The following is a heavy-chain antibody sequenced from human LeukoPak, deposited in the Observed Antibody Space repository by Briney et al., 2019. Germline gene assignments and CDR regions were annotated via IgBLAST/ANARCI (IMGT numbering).Heavy chain of an antibody. CDR3: ARSYYYDIRFYP. J-gene: IGHJ5*02. D-gene: IGHD3-22*01. CDR1: GGSISSSSYY. CDR2: IYYSGST. V-gene: IGHV4-39*07. Sequence: SETLSLTCTVSGGSISSSSYYWGWIRQPPGKGLEWIGNIYYSGSTYYNPSLKSRVTISVDTSKNQFSLRLSSVTAADTAVYYCARSYYYDIRFYPWGQGTLVTVSS.